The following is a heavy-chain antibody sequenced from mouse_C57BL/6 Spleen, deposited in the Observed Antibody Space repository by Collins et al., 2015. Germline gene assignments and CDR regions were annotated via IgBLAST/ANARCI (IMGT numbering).Heavy chain of an antibody. V-gene: IGHV1-61*01. CDR2: IYPSDSET. J-gene: IGHJ1*03. CDR1: GYTFTSYC. CDR3: ARPNFSWYFVV. D-gene: IGHD6-2*01. Sequence: QVQLQQPGAELVRPGSSVKLSCKASGYTFTSYCIDWVKHRPGQGLEWIGDIYPSDSETHYNQKFKDKATLTVDKSSSTAYMQLSSLTSDDYAVYYCARPNFSWYFVVWGTGTTVTVSS.